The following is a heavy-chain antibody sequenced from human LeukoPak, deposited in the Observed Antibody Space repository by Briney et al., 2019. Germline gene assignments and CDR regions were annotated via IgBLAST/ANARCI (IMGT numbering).Heavy chain of an antibody. CDR3: ATAVWTGVAVSDY. Sequence: GGSLRLSCVASGFTFSSYWMTWVRQAPGKGLEWLANIKEDGSIQYYLDSVRGRFTISRDNAKTSVYLQLNSLRADDTAVYYCATAVWTGVAVSDYWGQGTLVTVSS. J-gene: IGHJ4*02. V-gene: IGHV3-7*01. CDR1: GFTFSSYW. D-gene: IGHD6-19*01. CDR2: IKEDGSIQ.